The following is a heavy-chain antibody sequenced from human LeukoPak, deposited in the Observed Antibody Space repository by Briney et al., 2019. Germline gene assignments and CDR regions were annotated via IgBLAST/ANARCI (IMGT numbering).Heavy chain of an antibody. J-gene: IGHJ5*02. D-gene: IGHD3-3*01. Sequence: GGSLRLSCAASGFTFSDHYMDWVRQAPGKGLEWVGRTRNKANSYTTEYAASVKGRFTISRDDSKNSLYLQMNSLKTEDTAVYYCARAHYDFWSGYVWFDPWGQGTLVTVSS. V-gene: IGHV3-72*01. CDR3: ARAHYDFWSGYVWFDP. CDR1: GFTFSDHY. CDR2: TRNKANSYTT.